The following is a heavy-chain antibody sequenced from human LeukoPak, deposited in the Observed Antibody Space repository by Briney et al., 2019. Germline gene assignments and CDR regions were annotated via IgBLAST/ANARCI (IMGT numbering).Heavy chain of an antibody. V-gene: IGHV3-74*01. CDR1: GFTFSIYR. Sequence: GGSLRLSCAASGFTFSIYRTHWVRQAPGKGLVWVSRILSDGSSTNYADSVKGRFTISRDNAKNTLYLQMNSLRAEDTAVYYCARDRSYGMDVWGQGTTVTVSS. J-gene: IGHJ6*02. D-gene: IGHD1-14*01. CDR3: ARDRSYGMDV. CDR2: ILSDGSST.